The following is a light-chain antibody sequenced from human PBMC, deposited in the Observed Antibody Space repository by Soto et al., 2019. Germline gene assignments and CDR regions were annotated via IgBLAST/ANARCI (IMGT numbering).Light chain of an antibody. V-gene: IGKV1-5*01. CDR3: QQYKSYWT. CDR1: QRISTW. Sequence: DIQTTQYPSTLSASVGGGVTITCRASQRISTWLAWYQQKPGKAPKLLISDASSLETGVPSRFSGSGSGTEFTLTINSLQPDDFATYYCQQYKSYWTFGQGTKVDIK. J-gene: IGKJ1*01. CDR2: DAS.